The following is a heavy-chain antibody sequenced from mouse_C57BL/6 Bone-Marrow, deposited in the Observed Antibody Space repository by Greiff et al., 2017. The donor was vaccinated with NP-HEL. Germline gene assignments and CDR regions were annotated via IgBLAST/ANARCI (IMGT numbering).Heavy chain of an antibody. D-gene: IGHD1-1*01. Sequence: VKLMESGAELAKPGASVKLSCKASGYTFTSYWMHWVKQRPGQGLAWIGYINPSSGYTKYNQKFKDKATLTADKSSSTAYMQLSSLTYEDSAVYYCARSYYGSPWYFDVWGTGTTVTVSS. V-gene: IGHV1-7*01. CDR3: ARSYYGSPWYFDV. CDR2: INPSSGYT. J-gene: IGHJ1*03. CDR1: GYTFTSYW.